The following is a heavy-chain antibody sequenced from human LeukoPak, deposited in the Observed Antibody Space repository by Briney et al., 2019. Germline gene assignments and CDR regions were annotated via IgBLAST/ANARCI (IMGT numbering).Heavy chain of an antibody. Sequence: GASVKVSCKASGYTFTSFYIYWVRQAPGQGLEWMGIINPSGGSTNYAQKFQGRVTMTGDTSTSTVYMELSSLKSEDTAVYYCARELVRGVIITNYDYWGQGTLVTVSS. CDR2: INPSGGST. V-gene: IGHV1-46*01. J-gene: IGHJ4*02. CDR3: ARELVRGVIITNYDY. CDR1: GYTFTSFY. D-gene: IGHD3-10*01.